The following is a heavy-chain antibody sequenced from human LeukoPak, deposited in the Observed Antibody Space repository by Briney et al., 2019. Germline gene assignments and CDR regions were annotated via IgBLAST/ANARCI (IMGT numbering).Heavy chain of an antibody. V-gene: IGHV1-3*01. CDR2: INAGNGNT. CDR1: GYTFTSYA. D-gene: IGHD6-19*01. J-gene: IGHJ5*02. Sequence: GASVKVSCKASGYTFTSYAMHWVRQAPGQRLEWMGWINAGNGNTKYSQKFQGRVTITRDTSASTAYMELSSLRSEDTAVYYCARCRTNFWYSSGWYEDWFDPWGQGTLVTVSS. CDR3: ARCRTNFWYSSGWYEDWFDP.